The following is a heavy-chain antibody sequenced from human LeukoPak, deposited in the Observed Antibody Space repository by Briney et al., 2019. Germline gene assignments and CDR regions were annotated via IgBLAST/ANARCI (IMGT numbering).Heavy chain of an antibody. Sequence: GESLKISCKGSGYSFTSYWIGWVRPLPGKGLEWMGIIYPGDSDTRYSPSFQGQVTISADKSISTAYLQWSSLKASDTAMYYCARGGDYYYYGMDVWGQGTTVTVSS. D-gene: IGHD3-16*01. CDR3: ARGGDYYYYGMDV. J-gene: IGHJ6*02. V-gene: IGHV5-51*01. CDR1: GYSFTSYW. CDR2: IYPGDSDT.